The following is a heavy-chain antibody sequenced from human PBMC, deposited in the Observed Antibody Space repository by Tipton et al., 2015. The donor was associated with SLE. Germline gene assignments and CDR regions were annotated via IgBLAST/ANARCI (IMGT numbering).Heavy chain of an antibody. J-gene: IGHJ3*02. D-gene: IGHD2-15*01. CDR2: ISSSSSYI. V-gene: IGHV3-21*04. Sequence: GSLRLSCAASGFTFDDYAMNWVRQAPGKGLEWVSSISSSSSYIYYADSVKGRFTISRDNAKNSLYLQMNSLRAEDTALYYCAKDINGVAATLDIWGQGTMVTVSS. CDR3: AKDINGVAATLDI. CDR1: GFTFDDYA.